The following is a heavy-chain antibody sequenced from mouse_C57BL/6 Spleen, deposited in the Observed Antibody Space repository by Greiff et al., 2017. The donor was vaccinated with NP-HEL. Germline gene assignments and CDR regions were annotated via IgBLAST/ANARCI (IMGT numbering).Heavy chain of an antibody. Sequence: VQLQQSGPELVKPGASVKISCKASGYAFSSSWMNWVKQRPGKGLEWIGRIYPGDGDTNYNGKFKGKATLTADKSSSTAYMQLSSLTSEDSAVYFCATVGAMDDWGQGTSVTVSS. CDR2: IYPGDGDT. CDR1: GYAFSSSW. CDR3: ATVGAMDD. D-gene: IGHD1-1*01. J-gene: IGHJ4*01. V-gene: IGHV1-82*01.